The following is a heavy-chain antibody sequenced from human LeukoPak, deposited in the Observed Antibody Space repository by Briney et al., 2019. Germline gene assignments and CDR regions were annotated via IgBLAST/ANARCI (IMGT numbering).Heavy chain of an antibody. D-gene: IGHD1-26*01. V-gene: IGHV5-51*01. Sequence: GESLKISCKGSGYSFSTYWIGWVRQMPGKGLEWMGIIYPGDSDTRYSPSFQGQVTISADKSISTAYLQWSSLKAADTAVYYCARRSGSCVDYWGQGTLVTVSS. CDR1: GYSFSTYW. CDR2: IYPGDSDT. J-gene: IGHJ4*02. CDR3: ARRSGSCVDY.